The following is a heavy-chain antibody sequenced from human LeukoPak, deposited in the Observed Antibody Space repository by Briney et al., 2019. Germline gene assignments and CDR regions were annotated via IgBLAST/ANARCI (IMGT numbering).Heavy chain of an antibody. D-gene: IGHD5-24*01. CDR2: IYSGGST. CDR1: GFTVSSNY. V-gene: IGHV3-53*01. Sequence: GGSLRLSCAASGFTVSSNYMSWVRQAPGKGLEWVSVIYSGGSTYYADSVKGRFTISRDNSKNTLYLQMNSLRAEDTAVYYCARWLHDLEGLQFDYWGQGTLVTVSS. CDR3: ARWLHDLEGLQFDY. J-gene: IGHJ4*02.